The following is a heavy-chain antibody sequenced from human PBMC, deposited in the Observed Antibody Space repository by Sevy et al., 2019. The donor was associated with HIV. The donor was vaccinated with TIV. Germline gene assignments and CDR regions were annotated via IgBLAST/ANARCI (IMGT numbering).Heavy chain of an antibody. V-gene: IGHV3-21*01. D-gene: IGHD6-19*01. J-gene: IGHJ3*02. CDR1: GFTFSSYS. CDR3: ARGSIAVAGDAFDI. CDR2: ISSSSSYI. Sequence: GGSLRLSCAASGFTFSSYSMNWVRQAPGKGLEWVSSISSSSSYIYYADPVKGRFTISRDNAKNSLYLQMNSLRAEDTAVYYRARGSIAVAGDAFDIWGQGTMVTVSS.